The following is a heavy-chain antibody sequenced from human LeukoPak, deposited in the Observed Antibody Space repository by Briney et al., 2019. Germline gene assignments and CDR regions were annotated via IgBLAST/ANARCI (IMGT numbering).Heavy chain of an antibody. Sequence: GGSLRLSCAVSGFGVHTFAMSWVRQAPGKGLEWVANIKQDGSEKYYVDSVKGRFTISRDNSKNTLCLQMNSLRAEDTAVYYCARGRYYDSSGPGAFDIWGQGTMVTVSS. CDR2: IKQDGSEK. D-gene: IGHD3-22*01. J-gene: IGHJ3*02. V-gene: IGHV3-7*01. CDR1: GFGVHTFA. CDR3: ARGRYYDSSGPGAFDI.